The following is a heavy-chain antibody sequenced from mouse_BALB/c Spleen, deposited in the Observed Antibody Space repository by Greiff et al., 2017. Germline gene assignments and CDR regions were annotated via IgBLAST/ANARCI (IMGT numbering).Heavy chain of an antibody. J-gene: IGHJ2*01. V-gene: IGHV1-87*01. CDR1: GYTFTSYW. CDR3: ARLGDGDGNYFDY. D-gene: IGHD2-3*01. Sequence: VQLQQSGAELARPGASVKLSCKASGYTFTSYWMQWVKQRPGQGLEWIGAIYPGDGDTRYTQKFKGKATLTADKSSSTAYMQLSSLASEDSAVYYCARLGDGDGNYFDYWGQGTTLTVSS. CDR2: IYPGDGDT.